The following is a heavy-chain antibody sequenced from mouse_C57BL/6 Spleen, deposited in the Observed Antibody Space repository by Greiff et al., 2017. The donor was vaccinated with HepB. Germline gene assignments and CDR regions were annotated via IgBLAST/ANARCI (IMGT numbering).Heavy chain of an antibody. Sequence: QVQLKQSGAELVKPGASVKLSCKASGYTFTSYWMQWVKQRPGQGLEWIGEIDPSDSYTNYNQKFKGKATLTVDTSSSTAYMERSSLTSEDSAVYDCARRKEDDGYLWYFDVWGTGTTVTVSS. D-gene: IGHD2-3*01. CDR1: GYTFTSYW. J-gene: IGHJ1*03. CDR3: ARRKEDDGYLWYFDV. CDR2: IDPSDSYT. V-gene: IGHV1-50*01.